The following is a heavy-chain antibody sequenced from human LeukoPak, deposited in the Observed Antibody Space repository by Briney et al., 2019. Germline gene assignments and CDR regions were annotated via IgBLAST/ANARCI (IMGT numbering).Heavy chain of an antibody. CDR2: IYSGGST. Sequence: GGSLRLSCAASGFTVSSNYMSWVRQAPGKGLEWVSVIYSGGSTYYADSVKGRFTISRDNSKNTLYLQMNSLRAEDTAVYYCARELAYCGGDCYNWFDPWGQGALVTVSS. D-gene: IGHD2-21*02. J-gene: IGHJ5*02. CDR1: GFTVSSNY. CDR3: ARELAYCGGDCYNWFDP. V-gene: IGHV3-66*01.